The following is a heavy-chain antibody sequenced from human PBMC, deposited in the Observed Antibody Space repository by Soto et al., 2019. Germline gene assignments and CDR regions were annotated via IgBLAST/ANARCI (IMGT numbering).Heavy chain of an antibody. Sequence: PSETLSLTCAVYGGSFSGYYWSWIRQPPGKGLEWIGEINRSGSNNYNPSLKRRVTISVYSYKNQFSLNLSSVTAAETSVYYCAREGGRPRITIFGVVICRYGMDVWGQGTTITVS. V-gene: IGHV4-34*01. D-gene: IGHD3-3*01. J-gene: IGHJ6*02. CDR3: AREGGRPRITIFGVVICRYGMDV. CDR2: INRSGSN. CDR1: GGSFSGYY.